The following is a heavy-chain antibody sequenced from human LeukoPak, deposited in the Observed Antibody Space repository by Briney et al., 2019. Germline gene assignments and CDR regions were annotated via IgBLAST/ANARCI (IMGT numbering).Heavy chain of an antibody. CDR3: ARTRSEWLNYYYYGMDV. D-gene: IGHD3-3*01. Sequence: KTGESLKISCKGSGYSFTSYWIGWVRQMPGKGLEWMGIIYPGDSDTRYSPSFQGQVTISADKSISTAYLQWSSLKASDTAMYYCARTRSEWLNYYYYGMDVWGQGTTVTVSS. V-gene: IGHV5-51*01. CDR1: GYSFTSYW. CDR2: IYPGDSDT. J-gene: IGHJ6*02.